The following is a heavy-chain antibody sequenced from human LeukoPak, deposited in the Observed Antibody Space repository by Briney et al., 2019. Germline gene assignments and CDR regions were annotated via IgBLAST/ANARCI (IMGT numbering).Heavy chain of an antibody. CDR1: GYTFTDYY. V-gene: IGHV1-69-2*01. J-gene: IGHJ4*02. CDR2: VDPEDGET. CDR3: ATWGRRLVQKDY. D-gene: IGHD6-19*01. Sequence: ASVKVSCKVSGYTFTDYYMHWVQQAPGKGLEWMGLVDPEDGETIYAEKFQGRVTITADTSTGTAYMELSSLRSEDTAVYYCATWGRRLVQKDYWGQGTLVTVSS.